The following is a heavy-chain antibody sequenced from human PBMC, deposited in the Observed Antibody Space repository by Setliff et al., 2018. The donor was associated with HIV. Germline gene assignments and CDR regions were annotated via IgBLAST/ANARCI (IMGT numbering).Heavy chain of an antibody. J-gene: IGHJ4*02. CDR3: GRLDAAHSPVDS. CDR1: GYSFSSYW. D-gene: IGHD6-6*01. CDR2: IFPGDSDI. Sequence: PGESLKISCKASGYSFSSYWIGWVRQMPGKGLEWMGIIFPGDSDIKYNPSFQGQVTISVDKSITTAYLQWSSLKASDTAMYYCGRLDAAHSPVDSWGQGTLVTVS. V-gene: IGHV5-51*01.